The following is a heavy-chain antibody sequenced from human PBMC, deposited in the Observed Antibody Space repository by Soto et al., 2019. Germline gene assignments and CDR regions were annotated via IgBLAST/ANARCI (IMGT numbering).Heavy chain of an antibody. CDR2: ISAYNGNT. D-gene: IGHD3-16*02. Sequence: QVQLVQSGAEVKKPGASVKVSCKASGYTFTSYGISWVRQAPGQGLEWMGWISAYNGNTNYAQKLQGRVTMTTDTSTSTAYMELRSRRSDDTAVYYCASESAPTTDYDYIWGSYRSLDYWGQGTLVTVSS. J-gene: IGHJ4*02. V-gene: IGHV1-18*01. CDR3: ASESAPTTDYDYIWGSYRSLDY. CDR1: GYTFTSYG.